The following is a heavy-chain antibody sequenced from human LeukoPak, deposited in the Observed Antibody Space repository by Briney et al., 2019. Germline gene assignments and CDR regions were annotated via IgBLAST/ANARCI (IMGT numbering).Heavy chain of an antibody. CDR2: ISTYNGNT. CDR3: ARGGPAARLITLGGVTDY. D-gene: IGHD3-16*01. J-gene: IGHJ4*02. V-gene: IGHV1-18*01. CDR1: GYTFTSFG. Sequence: ASVKVSCKASGYTFTSFGITWVRQAPGQGLEWMGWISTYNGNTNYAQNLQGRVTMTTDTSTSTAYMELRSLRSDDTAVYYCARGGPAARLITLGGVTDYWGQGTLVTVSS.